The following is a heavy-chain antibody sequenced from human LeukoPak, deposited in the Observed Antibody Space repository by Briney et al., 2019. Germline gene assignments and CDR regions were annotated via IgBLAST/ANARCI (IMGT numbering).Heavy chain of an antibody. CDR2: ISWNSGSI. V-gene: IGHV3-9*01. Sequence: PGRSLRLSCAASGFTFSDYYMSWIRQAPEKGLEWVSGISWNSGSIGYADSVKGRFTISRDNAKNSLYLQMNSLRAEDTALYHCAKDISGQLWFGEPGLDYWGQGTLVTVSS. D-gene: IGHD3-10*01. CDR3: AKDISGQLWFGEPGLDY. J-gene: IGHJ4*02. CDR1: GFTFSDYY.